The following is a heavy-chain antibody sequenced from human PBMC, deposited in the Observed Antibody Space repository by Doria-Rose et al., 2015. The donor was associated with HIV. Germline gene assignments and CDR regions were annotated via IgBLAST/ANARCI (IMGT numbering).Heavy chain of an antibody. D-gene: IGHD6-13*01. Sequence: SGPVLVKPTETLTLTCTVSGVSLSSPGMGVSWIRQPPGKALEWLANIFSDDERSYKTSLKGRLTSSRGTSKGQVVLTMTGMDPVDTATYYCARIKSSRWYHKYYFDFWGQGTLVIVSA. CDR1: GVSLSSPGMG. J-gene: IGHJ4*02. CDR2: IFSDDER. CDR3: ARIKSSRWYHKYYFDF. V-gene: IGHV2-26*01.